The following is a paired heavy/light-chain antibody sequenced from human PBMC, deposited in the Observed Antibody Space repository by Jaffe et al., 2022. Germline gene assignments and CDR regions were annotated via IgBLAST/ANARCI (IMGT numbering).Light chain of an antibody. CDR1: SGSVSTNYH. V-gene: IGLV8-61*01. J-gene: IGLJ3*02. Sequence: QTVVTQEPSFSVSPGGTVTLTCGLSSGSVSTNYHPSWYQQTPGQAPRTLIYNTDTRSSGVPDRFSGSILGNKAALTITGAQADDESDYYCLVCVDIDIRVFGGGTKLTVL. CDR2: NTD. CDR3: LVCVDIDIRV.
Heavy chain of an antibody. D-gene: IGHD3-16*01. CDR2: IRSDGNKN. CDR1: GFTFSIYH. V-gene: IGHV3-30*02. J-gene: IGHJ4*02. Sequence: QVHLVESGGGVVQPGGSLRLSCAASGFTFSIYHMHWVRQAPGKGLEWVAFIRSDGNKNHYADSAKGRFTTSRDNSKNMLYLQMNNLRPEDTALYYCTTDLNWASDFWGQGTLVTVSS. CDR3: TTDLNWASDF.